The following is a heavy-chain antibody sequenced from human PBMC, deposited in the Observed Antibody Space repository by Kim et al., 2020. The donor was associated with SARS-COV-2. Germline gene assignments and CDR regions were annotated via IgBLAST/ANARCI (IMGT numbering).Heavy chain of an antibody. J-gene: IGHJ4*02. CDR2: INHSGST. CDR1: GGSFSGYY. CDR3: ARAPEGYGTRGLFFY. V-gene: IGHV4-34*01. Sequence: SETLSLTCAVYGGSFSGYYWSWIRQPPGKGLEWIGEINHSGSTNYNPSLKSRVTISVDTSKNQFSLKLSSVTAADTAVYYCARAPEGYGTRGLFFYWGQGTLVTVSS. D-gene: IGHD5-18*01.